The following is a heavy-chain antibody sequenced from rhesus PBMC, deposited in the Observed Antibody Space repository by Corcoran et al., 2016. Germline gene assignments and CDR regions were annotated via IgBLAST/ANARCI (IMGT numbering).Heavy chain of an antibody. Sequence: QVQLQESGPGLVKPSATLSRTCPVSSGSSRVYYYWSWTRQPPGKGLEWIWGIYGNSASTDYNPSLKSRVTITKDTSKNQFSLKLSSVTAADTAVYYCARYSGSSYYFDYWGQGVLVTVSS. CDR1: SGSSRVYYY. J-gene: IGHJ4*01. D-gene: IGHD4-29*01. V-gene: IGHV4-143*01. CDR2: IYGNSAST. CDR3: ARYSGSSYYFDY.